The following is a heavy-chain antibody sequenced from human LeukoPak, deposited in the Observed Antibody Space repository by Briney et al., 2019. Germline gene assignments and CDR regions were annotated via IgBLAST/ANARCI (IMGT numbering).Heavy chain of an antibody. CDR1: GYTFTSYG. D-gene: IGHD3-22*01. Sequence: ASVKVSYKASGYTFTSYGISSVRQAPGQGLEWMGWINPNSGGTDYAQKFQGRVTMTRDTSISTAYMELSRLRSDDTAVYYCARGSARYHYDSSGYDYWGQGTLVTVSS. J-gene: IGHJ4*02. V-gene: IGHV1-2*02. CDR2: INPNSGGT. CDR3: ARGSARYHYDSSGYDY.